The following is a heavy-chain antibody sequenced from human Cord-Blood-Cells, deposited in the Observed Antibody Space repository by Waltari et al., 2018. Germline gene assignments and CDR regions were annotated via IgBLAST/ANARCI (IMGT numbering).Heavy chain of an antibody. CDR2: ISSSGSTI. J-gene: IGHJ3*02. V-gene: IGHV3-11*04. D-gene: IGHD3-10*01. Sequence: QVQLVESGGGLVKPGGSLRLSCAASGFTFIDYYMCWIRQAPGKGLEWVSYISSSGSTIYYAASVKGRFTIARDNAKNSLYLQMNSLRAEDTAVYYCARDLEGNDAFDIWGQGTMVTVSS. CDR3: ARDLEGNDAFDI. CDR1: GFTFIDYY.